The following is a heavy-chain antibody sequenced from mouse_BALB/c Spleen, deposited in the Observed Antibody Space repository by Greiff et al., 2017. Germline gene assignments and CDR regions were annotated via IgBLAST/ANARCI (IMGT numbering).Heavy chain of an antibody. D-gene: IGHD1-1*01. J-gene: IGHJ4*01. CDR3: TRDYYERDYYAMDY. CDR2: IYPSDSYT. Sequence: VQLQQPGAELVRPGASVKLSCKASGYTFTSYWINWVKQRPGQGLEWIGNIYPSDSYTNYNQKFKDKATLTVDKSSSTAYMQLSSPTSEDSAVYDGTRDYYERDYYAMDYWGQGTSVTVSS. CDR1: GYTFTSYW. V-gene: IGHV1-69*02.